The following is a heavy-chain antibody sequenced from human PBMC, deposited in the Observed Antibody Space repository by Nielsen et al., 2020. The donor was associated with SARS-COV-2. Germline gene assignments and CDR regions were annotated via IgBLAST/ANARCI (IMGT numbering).Heavy chain of an antibody. Sequence: SVKVSCKASGYTFTSYDINWVRQATGQGLEWMGRIIPILGIANYAQKFQGRVTITADKSTSTAYMELSSLRSEDTAVYYCAVGYGDAYYYYGMDVWGQGTTVTVSS. V-gene: IGHV1-69*04. CDR1: GYTFTSYD. CDR2: IIPILGIA. J-gene: IGHJ6*02. D-gene: IGHD4-17*01. CDR3: AVGYGDAYYYYGMDV.